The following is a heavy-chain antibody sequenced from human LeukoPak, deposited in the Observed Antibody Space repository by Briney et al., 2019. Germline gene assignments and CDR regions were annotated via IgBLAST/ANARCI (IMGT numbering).Heavy chain of an antibody. Sequence: PSETLSLTCTVSGGSISSYYWSWIRQPAGKGLEWIGRIYTSGSTNYNPSLKSRVTISVDTSKNQFSLKLSSVTAADTAVYYCARGRYCSSTSCYLDSSSWGSGWFDPWGQGTLVTVSS. CDR2: IYTSGST. D-gene: IGHD2-2*01. J-gene: IGHJ5*02. V-gene: IGHV4-4*07. CDR1: GGSISSYY. CDR3: ARGRYCSSTSCYLDSSSWGSGWFDP.